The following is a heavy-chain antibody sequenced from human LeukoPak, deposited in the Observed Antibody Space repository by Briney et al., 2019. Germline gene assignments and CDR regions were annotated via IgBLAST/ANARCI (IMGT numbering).Heavy chain of an antibody. V-gene: IGHV4-59*08. Sequence: SETLSLTCTVSGGSISSYYWSWIRQPPGKGLEWIGYIYYSGSTNYNPSLKSRVTISVDTSKNQFSLKLSSVTAADTAVYYCARGIGYCSGGSCGPDNWFDPWGQGTLVTVSS. J-gene: IGHJ5*02. CDR3: ARGIGYCSGGSCGPDNWFDP. CDR1: GGSISSYY. CDR2: IYYSGST. D-gene: IGHD2-15*01.